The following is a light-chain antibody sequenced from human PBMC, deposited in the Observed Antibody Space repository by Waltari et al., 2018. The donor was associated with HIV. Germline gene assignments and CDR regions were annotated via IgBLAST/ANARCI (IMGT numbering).Light chain of an antibody. J-gene: IGLJ2*01. CDR2: SDI. CDR3: QSYDSSLRASV. Sequence: QSALTQPPSVSGAPGQRVTISCTGHRSNIGAGYFVHWYHHLPGTAPQLLVYSDINRPSGVPGRFSGSKSGTSASLVITGLQAEDEADYYCQSYDSSLRASVFGGGTKLTVL. V-gene: IGLV1-40*01. CDR1: RSNIGAGYF.